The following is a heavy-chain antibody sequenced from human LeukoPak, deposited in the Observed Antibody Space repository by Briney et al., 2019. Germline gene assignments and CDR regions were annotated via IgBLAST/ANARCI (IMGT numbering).Heavy chain of an antibody. D-gene: IGHD3-10*01. CDR1: GGSISSYY. V-gene: IGHV4-59*08. Sequence: SETLSLTCTVSGGSISSYYWSWIRQPLGKGLEWIGYIYYSGSTYYNPSLRSRVTISVDTSKNQFSLKLSSVTAADTAVYYCARTRYYYNSRSYGAPYYFDYWGQGTLVTVSS. J-gene: IGHJ4*02. CDR2: IYYSGST. CDR3: ARTRYYYNSRSYGAPYYFDY.